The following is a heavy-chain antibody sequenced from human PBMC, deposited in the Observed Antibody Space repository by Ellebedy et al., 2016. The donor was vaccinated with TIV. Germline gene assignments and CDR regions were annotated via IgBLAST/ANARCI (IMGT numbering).Heavy chain of an antibody. J-gene: IGHJ4*02. V-gene: IGHV4-34*01. CDR3: ARQPISSGWLLDY. CDR2: IHHSGST. D-gene: IGHD6-19*01. Sequence: MPGGSLRLSWDGYSAALSDYYWAGVRQLLGKGREWIGQIHHSGSTNYNPSLKSRVTISVDTSKKQFSLNLSSVSAADTAVYYCARQPISSGWLLDYWGQGTLVTVSS. CDR1: SAALSDYY.